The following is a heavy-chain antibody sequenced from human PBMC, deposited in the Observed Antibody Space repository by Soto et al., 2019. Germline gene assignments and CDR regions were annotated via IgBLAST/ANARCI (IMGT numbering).Heavy chain of an antibody. V-gene: IGHV3-23*01. D-gene: IGHD3-3*01. CDR3: AKDIVGTIFGVAYFDY. CDR2: ISGSGGST. CDR1: GFTFSSYA. Sequence: VGSLRLSCAASGFTFSSYAMSWVRQAPGKGLEWVSAISGSGGSTYYADSVKGRFTISRDNSKNTLYLQMNSLRAEDTAVYYCAKDIVGTIFGVAYFDYWGQGTLVTVSS. J-gene: IGHJ4*02.